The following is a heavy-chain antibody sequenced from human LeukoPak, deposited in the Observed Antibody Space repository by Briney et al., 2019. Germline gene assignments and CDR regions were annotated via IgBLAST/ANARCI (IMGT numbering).Heavy chain of an antibody. V-gene: IGHV4-4*07. CDR2: IYTSGST. Sequence: SETLSLTCAVSGGSMSSYYWSWIRQPAGKGLEWIGRIYTSGSTNYNPSLKSRVTMSVDTSKNQFSLKLSSVTAADTAVYYCARQGGSGYYYAYYFDYWGQGTLVTVSS. D-gene: IGHD3-22*01. J-gene: IGHJ4*02. CDR3: ARQGGSGYYYAYYFDY. CDR1: GGSMSSYY.